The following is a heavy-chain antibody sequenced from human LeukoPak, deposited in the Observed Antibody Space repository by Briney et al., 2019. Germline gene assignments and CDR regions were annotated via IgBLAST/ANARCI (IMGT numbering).Heavy chain of an antibody. J-gene: IGHJ4*02. CDR2: MRYDGSNK. D-gene: IGHD3-22*01. CDR1: GFTFSSYG. V-gene: IGHV3-30*02. CDR3: TTPAGYYDMSPFDY. Sequence: GGSLRLSCAASGFTFSSYGMHWVRQAPGKGLEWVAFMRYDGSNKYYADSVKGRFTISRDNSKNTLYLQMNSLKIEDTAIYYCTTPAGYYDMSPFDYWGPGTLVTVSS.